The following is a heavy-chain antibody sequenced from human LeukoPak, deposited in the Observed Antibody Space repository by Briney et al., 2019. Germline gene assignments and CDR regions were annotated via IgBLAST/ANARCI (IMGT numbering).Heavy chain of an antibody. Sequence: GRSLRLSCAASGFTFSTYYMNWVRQAPGKGLEWVSSISSSSTYIYYADSVKGRFTISRDNSKNTLYLQMNSLRAEDTAVYYCAKSGVRGVIIGPCFDYWGQGTLVTVSS. CDR2: ISSSSTYI. V-gene: IGHV3-21*04. D-gene: IGHD3-10*01. CDR3: AKSGVRGVIIGPCFDY. CDR1: GFTFSTYY. J-gene: IGHJ4*02.